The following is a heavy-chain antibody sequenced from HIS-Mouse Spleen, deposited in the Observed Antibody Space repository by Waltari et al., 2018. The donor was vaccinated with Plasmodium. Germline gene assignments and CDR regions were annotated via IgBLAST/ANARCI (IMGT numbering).Heavy chain of an antibody. D-gene: IGHD6-19*01. CDR1: GCTFSSYG. J-gene: IGHJ1*01. V-gene: IGHV3-30*18. CDR2: ISYDGSNK. Sequence: SGCTFSSYGMHWVRQVPGKGLEWVAVISYDGSNKYYADSVKGLFTISRDNSKNTLYLQMNSLRAEDTAVYYCAKDHPGGQYSSGWYLLQHWGQGTLVTVSS. CDR3: AKDHPGGQYSSGWYLLQH.